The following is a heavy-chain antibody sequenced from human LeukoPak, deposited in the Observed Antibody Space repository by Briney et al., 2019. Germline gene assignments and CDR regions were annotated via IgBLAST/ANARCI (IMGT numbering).Heavy chain of an antibody. Sequence: PGGSLRLSCAASGFTFSSYWMSWVRQAPGKGLEWVANIKEGGSEKYYVDSVKGRFTISRDNAKNSLFLQMNSLRAEDTAVYYCARVRRYYGSGSSNDYWGQGTLVTVSS. CDR2: IKEGGSEK. D-gene: IGHD3-10*01. CDR1: GFTFSSYW. V-gene: IGHV3-7*05. CDR3: ARVRRYYGSGSSNDY. J-gene: IGHJ4*02.